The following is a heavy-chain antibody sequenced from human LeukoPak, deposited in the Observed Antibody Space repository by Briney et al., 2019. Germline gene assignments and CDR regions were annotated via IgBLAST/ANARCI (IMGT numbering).Heavy chain of an antibody. CDR3: AAIVVPAAISLDAFDV. CDR2: IRYDGSNK. V-gene: IGHV3-30*02. Sequence: PGGSLRLSCAASGFTFSSYGMHWVRQAPGKGLEWVAFIRYDGSNKYYADSVKGRFTISRDNSKNTLYLQMNSPRAEDTAVYYCAAIVVPAAISLDAFDVWGQGTMVTVSS. CDR1: GFTFSSYG. J-gene: IGHJ3*01. D-gene: IGHD2-2*01.